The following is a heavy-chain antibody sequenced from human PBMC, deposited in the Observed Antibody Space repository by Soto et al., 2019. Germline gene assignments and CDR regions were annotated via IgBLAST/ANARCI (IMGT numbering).Heavy chain of an antibody. D-gene: IGHD3-16*01. J-gene: IGHJ6*02. Sequence: GASVQVSCKASRSTFSDCDINSLRQASGQGPEWMGWMNAKSGDTFFPQRFQGKFNVTWDTSLSTSYMEVGSLPSDDTAIYYCARGNPFNYAGFDVWGQGTTVTVSS. CDR1: RSTFSDCD. CDR3: ARGNPFNYAGFDV. V-gene: IGHV1-8*01. CDR2: MNAKSGDT.